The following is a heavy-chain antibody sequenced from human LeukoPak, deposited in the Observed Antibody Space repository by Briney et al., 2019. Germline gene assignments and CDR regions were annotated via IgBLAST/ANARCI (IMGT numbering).Heavy chain of an antibody. V-gene: IGHV3-23*01. CDR3: AKQGFGC. J-gene: IGHJ4*02. CDR1: GFTLSSYA. CDR2: ISGSADNT. Sequence: PGGSLRLSCTASGFTLSSYAMSWVRQASGEGLEWVSTISGSADNTNYAEAVKGRFTISRDNSKNTMYLQMNSLRAEDTAVYYCAKQGFGCWGQGTLVTVSS.